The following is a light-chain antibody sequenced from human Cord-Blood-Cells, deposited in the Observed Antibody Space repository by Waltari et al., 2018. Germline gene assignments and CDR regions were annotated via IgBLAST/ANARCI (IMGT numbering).Light chain of an antibody. CDR2: DAS. Sequence: EIVLTQSPATLSLSPGERATLSCRASQSVSSYLAWYQQKPGQAPRLLIYDASNRATGIPARFSGSGSGTDFALTISRLEPEGFAVYYGQQRSNWPWTFGQGTKVEIK. CDR3: QQRSNWPWT. V-gene: IGKV3-11*01. J-gene: IGKJ1*01. CDR1: QSVSSY.